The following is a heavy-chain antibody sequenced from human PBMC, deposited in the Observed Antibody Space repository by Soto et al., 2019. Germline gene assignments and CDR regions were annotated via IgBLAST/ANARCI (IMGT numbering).Heavy chain of an antibody. V-gene: IGHV3-33*01. Sequence: PGGSLRLSCAASGFTFSSYAMHWVRQAPGKGLEWVAAIWYDGSNQYYGDSVKGRFTISRDNSKNTLYLQMNSLRAEDTAVYYCAREEDCSSSSCYRGHFDYWGQGTLVTVSS. CDR3: AREEDCSSSSCYRGHFDY. J-gene: IGHJ4*02. CDR2: IWYDGSNQ. D-gene: IGHD2-2*01. CDR1: GFTFSSYA.